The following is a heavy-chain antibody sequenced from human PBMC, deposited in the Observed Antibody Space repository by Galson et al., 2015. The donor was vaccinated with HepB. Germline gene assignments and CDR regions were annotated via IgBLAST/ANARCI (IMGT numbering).Heavy chain of an antibody. J-gene: IGHJ4*02. Sequence: PALVKPTQTLTLTCTFSGFSLRSSGVGVGWIRQPPGKALEWLALIYWDDDKRYSPSLKSRLTITKDTSENHVVLTMTNMDPVDSATYYCAQSGSGSYSRPHFEFWGQGTLVTVSS. CDR2: IYWDDDK. D-gene: IGHD1-26*01. CDR3: AQSGSGSYSRPHFEF. CDR1: GFSLRSSGVG. V-gene: IGHV2-5*02.